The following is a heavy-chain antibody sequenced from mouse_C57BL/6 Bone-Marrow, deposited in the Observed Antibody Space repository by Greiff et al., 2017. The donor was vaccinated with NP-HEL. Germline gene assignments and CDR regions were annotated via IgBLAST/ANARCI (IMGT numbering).Heavy chain of an antibody. V-gene: IGHV1-66*01. CDR1: GYSFTSSY. D-gene: IGHD2-3*01. Sequence: QVHVKQSGPELVKPGASVKISCKASGYSFTSSYIHWVKQRPGQGLEWIGWIYPGSGNTKYIEKFKGKATLTADTSSSTAYMQLSSLTSEDSAVYYCARGYDGYYSWFAYWGQGTLVTVSA. CDR3: ARGYDGYYSWFAY. J-gene: IGHJ3*01. CDR2: IYPGSGNT.